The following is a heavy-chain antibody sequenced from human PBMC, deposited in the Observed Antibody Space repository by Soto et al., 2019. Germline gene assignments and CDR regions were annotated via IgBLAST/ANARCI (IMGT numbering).Heavy chain of an antibody. V-gene: IGHV4-34*01. Sequence: QVQLLQWGPGALKPSETLSLTCTVHGGSLGGYYWNWIRQSPGKAREWIGEVSHVGSTNYNPSLKGRATIALVTPKNPFSLKLTSMTAADTAVYYCARAYLTGTTPPYNWFDRWGQGTLVTVSS. CDR1: GGSLGGYY. CDR2: VSHVGST. CDR3: ARAYLTGTTPPYNWFDR. D-gene: IGHD1-7*01. J-gene: IGHJ5*02.